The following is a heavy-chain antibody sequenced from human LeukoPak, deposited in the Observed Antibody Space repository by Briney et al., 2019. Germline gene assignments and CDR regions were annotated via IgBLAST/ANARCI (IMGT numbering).Heavy chain of an antibody. Sequence: GESLKVSFKGSGYSFTSYWIGWVRQMPGKGREWMGIIYPGDSDTRYSPSFQGQVTISADKSISTAYLQWSSLKASDTAMYYCARRNDWYFDPWGRGTLVTVSS. CDR2: IYPGDSDT. CDR3: ARRNDWYFDP. D-gene: IGHD2-21*01. V-gene: IGHV5-51*01. CDR1: GYSFTSYW. J-gene: IGHJ2*01.